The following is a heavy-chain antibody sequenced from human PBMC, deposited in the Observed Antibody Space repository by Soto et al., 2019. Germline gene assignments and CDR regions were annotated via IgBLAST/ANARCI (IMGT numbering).Heavy chain of an antibody. D-gene: IGHD6-13*01. CDR1: GASISNTNW. J-gene: IGHJ4*02. V-gene: IGHV4-4*02. CDR2: IYHSGTT. CDR3: AIPGAGDFDY. Sequence: QVQLHESGPGLVEPSGTLSLTCAVSGASISNTNWWSWVRQPPGKGLEWIGEIYHSGTTNCDPSLKSRVTISVDNSKNQVSLKFSSVTAADTAVYYCAIPGAGDFDYWGQGTLVTVSS.